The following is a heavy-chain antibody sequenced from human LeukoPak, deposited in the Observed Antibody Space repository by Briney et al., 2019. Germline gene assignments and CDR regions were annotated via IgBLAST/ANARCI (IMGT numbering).Heavy chain of an antibody. D-gene: IGHD2-2*01. CDR1: GGSISSGDYY. V-gene: IGHV4-30-4*08. Sequence: PSETLSLTCTVSGGSISSGDYYWSWIRQPPGKGLGWIGYIYYSGSTYYNPSLKSRVTISVDTSKNQFSLKLSSVTAADTAVYYCARVGSVYCSSTSCFDYWGQGTLVTVSS. CDR3: ARVGSVYCSSTSCFDY. CDR2: IYYSGST. J-gene: IGHJ4*02.